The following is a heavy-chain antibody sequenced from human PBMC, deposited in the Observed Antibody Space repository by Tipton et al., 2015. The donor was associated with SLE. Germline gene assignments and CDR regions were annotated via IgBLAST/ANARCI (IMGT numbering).Heavy chain of an antibody. D-gene: IGHD6-19*01. Sequence: SLRLSCAASGFTFSSYGMHWVRQAPGKGLEWVSAISGSGGSTYYADSVKGRFTISRDNSKNTLYLQMNSLRAEDTAVYYCAKDRLGQWLDGGAFDIWGQGTMVTVSS. V-gene: IGHV3-23*01. CDR3: AKDRLGQWLDGGAFDI. CDR1: GFTFSSYG. J-gene: IGHJ3*02. CDR2: ISGSGGST.